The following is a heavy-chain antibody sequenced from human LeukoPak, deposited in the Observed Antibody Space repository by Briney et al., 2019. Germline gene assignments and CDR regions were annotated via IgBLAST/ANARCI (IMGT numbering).Heavy chain of an antibody. CDR2: IIADFDTT. V-gene: IGHV3-23*01. CDR3: AQDGTTTRYNWFDS. CDR1: GFTFDDYA. D-gene: IGHD1-7*01. J-gene: IGHJ5*01. Sequence: PGRSLRLSCAASGFTFDDYAMHWVRQAPGKGLEWVSGIIADFDTTYYADSVRGRFTISRDHSKNTLYLQMNSLRAEDTAIYYCAQDGTTTRYNWFDSWGQGTLVTVSS.